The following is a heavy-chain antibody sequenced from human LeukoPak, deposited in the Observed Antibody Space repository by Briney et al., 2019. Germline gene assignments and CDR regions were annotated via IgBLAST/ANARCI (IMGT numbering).Heavy chain of an antibody. V-gene: IGHV3-48*01. CDR1: GFTFSLFS. J-gene: IGHJ5*01. CDR2: ISTGSDVI. CDR3: ARDVGYCSGGSCYRWFAS. D-gene: IGHD2-15*01. Sequence: GGSLRLSRAASGFTFSLFSISWVRQAPGKGLEWFSYISTGSDVIYYADSVRGRFSISRDDASNSVSLQMNSLRADDTAVYYCARDVGYCSGGSCYRWFASWGQGTLVTVSS.